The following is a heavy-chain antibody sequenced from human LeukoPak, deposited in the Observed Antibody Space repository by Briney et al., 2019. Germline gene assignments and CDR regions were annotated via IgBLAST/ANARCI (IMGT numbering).Heavy chain of an antibody. CDR2: IRYDGSNK. J-gene: IGHJ4*02. D-gene: IGHD5-12*01. V-gene: IGHV3-33*01. CDR1: GFTFSSYG. CDR3: ARSYSGFSVVDY. Sequence: PGGSLRLSCAASGFTFSSYGMHWVRQAPGKGLEWVAVIRYDGSNKYYADSVKGRFTISRDNSKNTLYLQMNSLRAEDTAVYYCARSYSGFSVVDYWGQGTLVTVSS.